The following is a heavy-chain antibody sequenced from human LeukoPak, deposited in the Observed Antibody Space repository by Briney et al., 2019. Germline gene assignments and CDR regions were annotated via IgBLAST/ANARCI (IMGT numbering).Heavy chain of an antibody. CDR1: GGTFSRYA. V-gene: IGHV1-46*01. CDR2: INPSGGST. D-gene: IGHD2-2*01. CDR3: ARDPLYCSSTSCYIDY. J-gene: IGHJ4*02. Sequence: ASVKVSCKASGGTFSRYAISWVRQAPGQGLEWMGIINPSGGSTSYAQKFQGRVTMTRDTSTSTVYMELSSLRSEDTAVYYCARDPLYCSSTSCYIDYWGQGTLVTVSS.